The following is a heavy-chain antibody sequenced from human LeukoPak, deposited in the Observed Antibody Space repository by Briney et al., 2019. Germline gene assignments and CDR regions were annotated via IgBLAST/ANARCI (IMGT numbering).Heavy chain of an antibody. CDR3: ARYYYDFWSGPDY. Sequence: GGSLRLSCAASGFTFSSYSMNWVRQAPGKGLEWVSSISSSSSYIYYADSVKGRFTISRDNAKSSLYLQMNSLRAEDTAVYYCARYYYDFWSGPDYWGQGTLVTVSS. D-gene: IGHD3-3*01. V-gene: IGHV3-21*01. CDR1: GFTFSSYS. J-gene: IGHJ4*02. CDR2: ISSSSSYI.